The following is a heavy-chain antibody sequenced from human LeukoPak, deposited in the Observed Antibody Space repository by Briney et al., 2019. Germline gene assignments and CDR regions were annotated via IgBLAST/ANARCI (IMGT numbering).Heavy chain of an antibody. V-gene: IGHV1-2*02. Sequence: ASVKVSCNASGYTFTGYYMHWLRQAPGQGLEWMVWINPNSGGTTYAQKFQGRVTMTRDTSIRTAYMELSRLRSDDTAVYYCARDLDVLLWFGELGYWGQGTLVTVSS. J-gene: IGHJ4*02. D-gene: IGHD3-10*01. CDR3: ARDLDVLLWFGELGY. CDR1: GYTFTGYY. CDR2: INPNSGGT.